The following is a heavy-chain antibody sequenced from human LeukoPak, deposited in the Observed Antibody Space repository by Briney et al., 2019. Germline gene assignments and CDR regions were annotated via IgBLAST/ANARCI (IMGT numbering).Heavy chain of an antibody. D-gene: IGHD7-27*01. CDR2: INPNSGGT. J-gene: IGHJ4*02. CDR1: GYTFTGYY. V-gene: IGHV1-2*02. CDR3: ARDLAGDPWFDY. Sequence: ASVKVSCKASGYTFTGYYMHWVRQAPGQGLEWMGWINPNSGGTNYAQKFQGRVTMTRDTSISTAYMELSRLRSDDTAVYYCARDLAGDPWFDYWGQGTLVTASS.